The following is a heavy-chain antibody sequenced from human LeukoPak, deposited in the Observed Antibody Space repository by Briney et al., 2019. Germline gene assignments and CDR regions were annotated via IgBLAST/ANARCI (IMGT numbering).Heavy chain of an antibody. J-gene: IGHJ5*02. CDR1: GFTFSNYA. CDR3: ARETTEYDFWSGYYQKSWFDP. D-gene: IGHD3-3*01. CDR2: IPSNGGST. Sequence: GGSLRLSCSTSGFTFSNYAMHWVRQAPGKGLESVAAIPSNGGSTFYADSVKGRFTISRDNSKNTLYLQMNSLRAEDTAVYYCARETTEYDFWSGYYQKSWFDPWGQGTLVTVSS. V-gene: IGHV3-64*04.